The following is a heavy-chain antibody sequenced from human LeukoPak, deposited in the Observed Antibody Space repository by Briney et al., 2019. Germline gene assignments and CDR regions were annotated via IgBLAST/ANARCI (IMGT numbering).Heavy chain of an antibody. CDR1: GFTFSSYA. V-gene: IGHV3-23*01. D-gene: IGHD6-19*01. CDR2: ISGSGGST. J-gene: IGHJ4*02. CDR3: AKGSGWYFPGNIFDY. Sequence: GGSLRLSCAASGFTFSSYAVSWVRQAPGKGLEWVSAISGSGGSTYYADSVKGRFTISRDNSKNTLYLQMNSLRAEDTAVYYCAKGSGWYFPGNIFDYWGQGTLVTVSS.